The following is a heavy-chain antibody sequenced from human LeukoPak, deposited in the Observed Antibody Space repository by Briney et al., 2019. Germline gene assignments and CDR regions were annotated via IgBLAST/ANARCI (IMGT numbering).Heavy chain of an antibody. CDR1: GFTVSSNY. Sequence: GGSLRLSCAASGFTVSSNYMSWVRQAPGKGLEWVSVIYSGGSTYYADSVKGRLTISRDNSKNTLYLQMNSLRAEDTAVYYCAGHDYSNRRPDYWGQGTLVTVSS. D-gene: IGHD4-11*01. J-gene: IGHJ4*02. CDR2: IYSGGST. V-gene: IGHV3-53*01. CDR3: AGHDYSNRRPDY.